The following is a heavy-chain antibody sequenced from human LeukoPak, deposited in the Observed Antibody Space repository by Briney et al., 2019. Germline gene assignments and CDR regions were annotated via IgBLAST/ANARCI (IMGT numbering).Heavy chain of an antibody. CDR1: GFTFSSYA. D-gene: IGHD2-15*01. V-gene: IGHV3-23*01. J-gene: IGHJ5*02. CDR2: ISGSGGST. CDR3: AKGGGFYATGYCSGGSCYSALFDP. Sequence: GGSLRLSCAASGFTFSSYAMSWVRQAPGKGLEWVSAISGSGGSTYYADSVKGRFTISRDNSKNTLYLQMNSLRAEDTAVYYRAKGGGFYATGYCSGGSCYSALFDPWGQGTLVTVSS.